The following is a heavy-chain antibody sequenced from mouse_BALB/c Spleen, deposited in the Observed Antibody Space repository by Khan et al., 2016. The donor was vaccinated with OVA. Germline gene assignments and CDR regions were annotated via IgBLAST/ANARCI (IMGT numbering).Heavy chain of an antibody. V-gene: IGHV14-1*02. CDR3: ARDGYSPWFAY. Sequence: VQLKESGAELVRPGALVNLSCKASGFDIKDYYMHWVKQRLEQGLEWIGWIDPENDNTIYDPKFQGKASITSDTSSNTAYLQLSSLTSEDTAVSYCARDGYSPWFAYWGQGTLVTVSA. CDR2: IDPENDNT. CDR1: GFDIKDYY. D-gene: IGHD2-3*01. J-gene: IGHJ3*01.